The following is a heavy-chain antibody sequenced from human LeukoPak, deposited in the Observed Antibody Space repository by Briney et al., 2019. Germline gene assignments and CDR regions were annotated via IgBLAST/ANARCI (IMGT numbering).Heavy chain of an antibody. CDR1: GGSISSYY. Sequence: SETLSLTCTVSGGSISSYYWSWIRQPPGKGLEWIGYIYYSGSTNYNPSLKSRVTISVDTSKNQFSLKLSSVTAADTAVYYCARAPGSTVTTTYRYYYYGMDVWGQGTTVTV. D-gene: IGHD4-17*01. CDR3: ARAPGSTVTTTYRYYYYGMDV. J-gene: IGHJ6*02. V-gene: IGHV4-59*01. CDR2: IYYSGST.